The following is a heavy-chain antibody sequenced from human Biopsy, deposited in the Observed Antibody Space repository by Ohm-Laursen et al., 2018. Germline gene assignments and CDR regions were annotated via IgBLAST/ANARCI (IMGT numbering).Heavy chain of an antibody. Sequence: TLSLTCTVSGGSISSDYWGWIRQTPGKGLEWIGYIYYSGSTNYNPSLKSRVTISVDTSKNQFSLRLNSVTAAEPAVYYFARATNSTGWPYYYFYGMDVWGQGTTVTVSS. CDR1: GGSISSDY. D-gene: IGHD2/OR15-2a*01. J-gene: IGHJ6*02. CDR3: ARATNSTGWPYYYFYGMDV. CDR2: IYYSGST. V-gene: IGHV4-59*01.